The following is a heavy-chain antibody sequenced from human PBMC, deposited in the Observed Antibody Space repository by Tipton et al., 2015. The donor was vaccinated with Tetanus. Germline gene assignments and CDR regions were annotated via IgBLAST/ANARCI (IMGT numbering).Heavy chain of an antibody. Sequence: SLRLSCVASGFTFSNYAMNWVRQAPGKGLEWVSSIGTSASNTYYADSVKGRCTISRDNSKNTVVLHVTSLRGEDTAVYYCAREGQWLGSDAFDVWGRGTMVTVSS. CDR2: IGTSASNT. CDR3: AREGQWLGSDAFDV. J-gene: IGHJ3*01. V-gene: IGHV3-23*01. D-gene: IGHD6-19*01. CDR1: GFTFSNYA.